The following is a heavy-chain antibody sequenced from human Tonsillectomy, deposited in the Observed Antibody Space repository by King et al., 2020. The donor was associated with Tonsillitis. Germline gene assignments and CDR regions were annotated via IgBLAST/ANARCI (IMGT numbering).Heavy chain of an antibody. Sequence: VQLVESGGGRVKPGGSLRLSCAASGFTLTNAWMSWVRQAPGKGLEWVGRIKSKTDGGTTDYVAPVKDRFTISRDDSKNTVYLQMKSLKSEDTAGYYCTASGPEEQVATSGISLPRAYYYGMAVWGPGTTVTVSS. J-gene: IGHJ6*02. CDR3: TASGPEEQVATSGISLPRAYYYGMAV. CDR1: GFTLTNAW. V-gene: IGHV3-15*01. D-gene: IGHD1/OR15-1a*01. CDR2: IKSKTDGGTT.